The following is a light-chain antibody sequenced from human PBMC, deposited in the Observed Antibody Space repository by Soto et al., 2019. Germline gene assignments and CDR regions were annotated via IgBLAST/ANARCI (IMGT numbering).Light chain of an antibody. CDR1: QGIRND. V-gene: IGKV1-6*01. J-gene: IGKJ2*01. Sequence: AIQMTQSPSSLSASVGDRVTITCRASQGIRNDLGWYRQKPGKAPKFLIYGASSLQSGVPSRFSGSGSGTDFTLTINSLQPEDFATYYCLQDYNYPYTFGQGTKLEIK. CDR3: LQDYNYPYT. CDR2: GAS.